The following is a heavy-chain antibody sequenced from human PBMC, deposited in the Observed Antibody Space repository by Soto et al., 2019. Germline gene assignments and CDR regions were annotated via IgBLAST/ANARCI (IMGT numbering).Heavy chain of an antibody. J-gene: IGHJ3*02. D-gene: IGHD4-17*01. CDR3: ARGAADYGNAFDI. V-gene: IGHV4-31*03. CDR1: GGSISRGGYY. Sequence: QVQLQESGPGLVKSSQTLSLTCTVSGGSISRGGYYWTWIRQFPGKGLEWLAHIYYSGNTHYNPSLKSRLSISQDTSTNQFSLSLTSVTAADTAVYFCARGAADYGNAFDIWGRGTLVTVSS. CDR2: IYYSGNT.